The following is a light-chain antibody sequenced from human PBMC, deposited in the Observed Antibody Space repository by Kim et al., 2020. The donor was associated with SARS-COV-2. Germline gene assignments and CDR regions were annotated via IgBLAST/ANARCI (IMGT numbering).Light chain of an antibody. Sequence: SSELTQDPAVSVALGQTVRITCQGDSLRSYYASWYQQKPRQAPVLVIYGKNTRPSGIPDRFSGSTSGNTASLTITGTQAEDEADYCCKSRDSNGRVIFGGGTKLTVL. V-gene: IGLV3-19*01. CDR2: GKN. CDR1: SLRSYY. CDR3: KSRDSNGRVI. J-gene: IGLJ2*01.